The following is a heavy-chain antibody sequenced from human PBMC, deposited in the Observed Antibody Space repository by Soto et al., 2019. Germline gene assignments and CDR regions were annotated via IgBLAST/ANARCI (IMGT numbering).Heavy chain of an antibody. J-gene: IGHJ4*02. Sequence: ASVKVSCKASGYTFTIYAMHLVRQAPGQRLEWMGWINAGNGNTKYSQKFQGRVTITRDTSASTAYMELSSLRSEDTAVYYCARGHYDILTGYLDYWGQGTLVTVSS. CDR1: GYTFTIYA. CDR3: ARGHYDILTGYLDY. V-gene: IGHV1-3*01. CDR2: INAGNGNT. D-gene: IGHD3-9*01.